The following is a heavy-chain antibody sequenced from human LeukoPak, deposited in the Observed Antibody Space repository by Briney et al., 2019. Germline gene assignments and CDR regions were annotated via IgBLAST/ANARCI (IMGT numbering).Heavy chain of an antibody. J-gene: IGHJ1*01. CDR1: GGSVSSGSYY. D-gene: IGHD2-15*01. Sequence: SETLSLTCTVTGGSVSSGSYYWSWIRQPPGKGLEWIGYIYYSGTTNCNPSLQSRVTISVDTSKNQFSLKLSSVTAADTAVYYCARDEGYCSGGSCYRAEFFQHWGQGTLVTVSS. CDR2: IYYSGTT. CDR3: ARDEGYCSGGSCYRAEFFQH. V-gene: IGHV4-61*01.